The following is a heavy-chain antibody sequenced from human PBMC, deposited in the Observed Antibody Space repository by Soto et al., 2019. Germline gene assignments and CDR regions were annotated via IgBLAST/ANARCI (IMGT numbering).Heavy chain of an antibody. CDR2: ISGSGGST. Sequence: EVQLLESGGGLVQPGGSLRLSCAASGFTFSSYAMSWVRQAPGKGLEWVSAISGSGGSTYYADSVKGRFTISRDNSKNPLVPAMNRLRAGGTGVYYWGKGVWWVGGFGHRGQGTPVPRSS. CDR3: GKGVWWVGGFGH. V-gene: IGHV3-23*01. CDR1: GFTFSSYA. J-gene: IGHJ4*02. D-gene: IGHD3-10*01.